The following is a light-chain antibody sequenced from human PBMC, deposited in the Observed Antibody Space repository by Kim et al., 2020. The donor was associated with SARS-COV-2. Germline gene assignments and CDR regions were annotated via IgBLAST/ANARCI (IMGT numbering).Light chain of an antibody. J-gene: IGKJ1*01. V-gene: IGKV3-20*01. CDR1: QSGGSTY. CDR3: QQYGDPART. Sequence: SPVERDHPPCRARQSGGSTYIAWYQQKPREAPRLLTYTASSRATGIPDRFSGSGSGTYFTLTISRLEPVDFAVYYCQQYGDPARTFGQGTKRDIK. CDR2: TAS.